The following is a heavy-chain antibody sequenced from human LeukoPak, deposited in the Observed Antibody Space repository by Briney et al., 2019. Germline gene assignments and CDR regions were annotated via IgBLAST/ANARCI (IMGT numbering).Heavy chain of an antibody. CDR2: IIPIFGTA. Sequence: SVKVSCKASGGTFSSYAISWVRQAPGQGLEWMGGIIPIFGTANYAQKFQGRVTITADKSTSTAYMELSSLRSEDTAVYYCARLDSPYYYDSSNFGFDPWGQGTRVTVSS. J-gene: IGHJ5*02. D-gene: IGHD3-22*01. V-gene: IGHV1-69*06. CDR1: GGTFSSYA. CDR3: ARLDSPYYYDSSNFGFDP.